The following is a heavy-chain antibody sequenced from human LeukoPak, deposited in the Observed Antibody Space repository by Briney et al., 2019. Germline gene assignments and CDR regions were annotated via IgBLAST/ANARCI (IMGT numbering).Heavy chain of an antibody. Sequence: ASVKVSCKASGYTFTSYYMHWVRQAPGQGLEWMGVINPSDGTTYYAQKFRGRVIMTRDTSTSTVYMDLSNLRSEDTAVYYCERAIVRTGYSWDFDYWGQGTLVTVSS. J-gene: IGHJ4*02. CDR2: INPSDGTT. V-gene: IGHV1-46*01. D-gene: IGHD5-18*01. CDR3: ERAIVRTGYSWDFDY. CDR1: GYTFTSYY.